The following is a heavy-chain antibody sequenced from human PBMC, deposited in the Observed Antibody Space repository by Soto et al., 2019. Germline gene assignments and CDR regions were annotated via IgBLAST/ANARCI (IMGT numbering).Heavy chain of an antibody. J-gene: IGHJ4*02. CDR1: GDSVSGNSAA. V-gene: IGHV6-1*01. CDR3: GTELPNYGSSHSYLDY. Sequence: PSQTLSLTCAISGDSVSGNSAAWNWIRQSPSRGLEWLGRTYYRSKWYNDYAVSVKSRITVTPDTSKNQFSLHLNSVTPEDTAVYYRGTELPNYGSSHSYLDYHARGALRTVFS. CDR2: TYYRSKWYN. D-gene: IGHD1-26*01.